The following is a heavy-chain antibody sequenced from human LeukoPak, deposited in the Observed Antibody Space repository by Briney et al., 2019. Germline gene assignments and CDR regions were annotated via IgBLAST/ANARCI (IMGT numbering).Heavy chain of an antibody. CDR2: INHSGST. V-gene: IGHV4-34*01. Sequence: SETLSLTCAVYGGSFSGYYWSWIRQPPGKGLEWIGEINHSGSTNYNPSLKSRVTISVDTSKNQFSLKLSSVTAADTAVYYCARQGLWGYCSSTSCYNWFDPWGQGTLVTVSS. D-gene: IGHD2-2*01. CDR1: GGSFSGYY. CDR3: ARQGLWGYCSSTSCYNWFDP. J-gene: IGHJ5*02.